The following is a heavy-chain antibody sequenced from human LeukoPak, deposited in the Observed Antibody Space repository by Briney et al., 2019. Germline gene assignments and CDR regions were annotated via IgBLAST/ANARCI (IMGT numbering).Heavy chain of an antibody. V-gene: IGHV3-48*01. CDR1: GFTFSSYS. J-gene: IGHJ4*02. Sequence: PGGSLRLSCAASGFTFSSYSMNWVRQAPGKGLEWVSYISSSSSTIYYADSVKGRFTISRDNAKNSLYLQMNSLRAEDTAVYYCARPRYYDFWSGYYSLWGQGTLVIVSS. D-gene: IGHD3-3*01. CDR3: ARPRYYDFWSGYYSL. CDR2: ISSSSSTI.